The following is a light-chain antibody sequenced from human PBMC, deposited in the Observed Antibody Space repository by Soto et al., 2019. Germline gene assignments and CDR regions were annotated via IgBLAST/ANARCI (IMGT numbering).Light chain of an antibody. CDR2: GAS. V-gene: IGKV3-20*01. Sequence: IVLTQSPGTLSVSPGDRVTLSCRASQSVDINLAWYQQRAGQAPRLLVYGASSRATGIPDRFSGSGSGTDFTLTISRLEPEDFAVYYCQQHGTSPITFGQGTRLEIK. CDR1: QSVDIN. J-gene: IGKJ5*01. CDR3: QQHGTSPIT.